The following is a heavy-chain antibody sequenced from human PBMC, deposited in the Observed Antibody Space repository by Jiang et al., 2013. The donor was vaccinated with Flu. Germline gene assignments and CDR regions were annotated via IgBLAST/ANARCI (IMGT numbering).Heavy chain of an antibody. CDR3: VRKGGSYRTGIDF. CDR2: IYPGDSET. CDR1: GYRFSIHW. J-gene: IGHJ4*02. D-gene: IGHD1-26*01. Sequence: VQLVESGAEVKKPGESLKISCKGFGYRFSIHWIGWVRQMPGKGLEWVGIIYPGDSETTYSPSFQGQVTISVDESISTAYLQWGSLKASDTGMYYCVRKGGSYRTGIDFWGQGALVTVSS. V-gene: IGHV5-51*01.